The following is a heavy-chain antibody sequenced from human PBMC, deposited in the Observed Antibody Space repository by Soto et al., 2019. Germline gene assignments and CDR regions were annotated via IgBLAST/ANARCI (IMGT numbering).Heavy chain of an antibody. Sequence: ETLTLSCAAAGFTFSSYAMSWVRQAPGKGLEWVSAISGSGGSTYYADSVKGRFTISRDNSKNTLYLQMNSLRAEDTAVYYCANMNDYGDLVDYWGQGTLVTVSS. J-gene: IGHJ4*02. V-gene: IGHV3-23*01. CDR2: ISGSGGST. CDR1: GFTFSSYA. D-gene: IGHD4-17*01. CDR3: ANMNDYGDLVDY.